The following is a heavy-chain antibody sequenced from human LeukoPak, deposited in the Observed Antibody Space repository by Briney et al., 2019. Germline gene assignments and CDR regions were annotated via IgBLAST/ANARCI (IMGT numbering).Heavy chain of an antibody. Sequence: GGSLRLSCAASGFTFSSYWMHWVRQAPGKGLVWVSRINSEGGGTIYADSVKGRFTISRDNAKNTLYLQMNSLRAEDTAVYYCAREADSSGLGMTDYWGQGTLVTVSS. CDR1: GFTFSSYW. CDR2: INSEGGGT. CDR3: AREADSSGLGMTDY. D-gene: IGHD3-22*01. J-gene: IGHJ4*02. V-gene: IGHV3-74*01.